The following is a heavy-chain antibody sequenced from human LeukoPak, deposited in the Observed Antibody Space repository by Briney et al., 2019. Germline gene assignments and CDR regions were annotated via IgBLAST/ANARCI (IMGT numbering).Heavy chain of an antibody. CDR2: AYYSGST. D-gene: IGHD6-19*01. Sequence: PSQTLSLTCTVSSGSISSGRYYWSWIRQPAGKGLEWIGYAYYSGSTNYNPSLKSRVTISVDTSINQFSLKLTSVTAADTAVYYCASQAVAGLWGQGTLVTVSS. J-gene: IGHJ4*02. CDR3: ASQAVAGL. V-gene: IGHV4-61*01. CDR1: SGSISSGRYY.